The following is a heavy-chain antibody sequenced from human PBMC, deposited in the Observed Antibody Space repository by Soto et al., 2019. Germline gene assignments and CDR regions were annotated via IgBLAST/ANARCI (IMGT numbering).Heavy chain of an antibody. V-gene: IGHV1-69*01. CDR3: ARDVYDCGSGYLLYGMDV. Sequence: QVQLVQSGAEVKKPGSSVKVSCKASGGTFSSYAISWVRQAPGQGLEWMGGIIPIFGTANYAQKFQGRVTITADESTSTAYMELSSLRAEDTAVYYCARDVYDCGSGYLLYGMDVWVQGTTVTVSS. D-gene: IGHD3-3*01. CDR2: IIPIFGTA. J-gene: IGHJ6*02. CDR1: GGTFSSYA.